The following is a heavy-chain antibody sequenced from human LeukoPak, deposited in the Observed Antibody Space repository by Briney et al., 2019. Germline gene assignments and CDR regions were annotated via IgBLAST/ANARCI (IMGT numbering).Heavy chain of an antibody. V-gene: IGHV3-7*01. J-gene: IGHJ4*02. D-gene: IGHD3-9*01. Sequence: GGSLRLSCGASGFTFSSFWMSWVRQAPGKGLEWVANIKQDGSEKYYVDSVKGRFTISRDNAKNSLYLQMNSLRAEDTAVYYCARDYPLDWLYDNWGQGTLVTVSS. CDR2: IKQDGSEK. CDR3: ARDYPLDWLYDN. CDR1: GFTFSSFW.